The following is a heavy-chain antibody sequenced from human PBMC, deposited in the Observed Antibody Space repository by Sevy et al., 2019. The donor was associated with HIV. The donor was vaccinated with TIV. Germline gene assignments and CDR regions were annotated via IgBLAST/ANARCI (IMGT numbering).Heavy chain of an antibody. CDR2: ISGDNGNT. J-gene: IGHJ6*02. Sequence: ASVKVSCKDSGYTFICYGISWVRQAPGQGLEWMGWISGDNGNTISAQNLQGRVTMSTDTSTSTAYMELRSLRSDDTAVYYCARDSMPTVQGIIITPYYYGMDLWGQGTTVTVSS. D-gene: IGHD3-10*01. V-gene: IGHV1-18*01. CDR1: GYTFICYG. CDR3: ARDSMPTVQGIIITPYYYGMDL.